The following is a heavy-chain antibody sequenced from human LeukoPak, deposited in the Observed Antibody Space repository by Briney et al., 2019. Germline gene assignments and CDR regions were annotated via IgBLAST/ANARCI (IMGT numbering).Heavy chain of an antibody. J-gene: IGHJ3*02. CDR1: GYTFTSYD. V-gene: IGHV1-8*01. Sequence: GASVKVSCKASGYTFTSYDINWVRQATGQGLEWMGWMNPNSGNTGYAQKFQGRVIMTRDTSTSTVYMELSSLRSEDTAVYYCARGYSYGKRDAFDIWGQGTMVTVSS. CDR2: MNPNSGNT. CDR3: ARGYSYGKRDAFDI. D-gene: IGHD5-18*01.